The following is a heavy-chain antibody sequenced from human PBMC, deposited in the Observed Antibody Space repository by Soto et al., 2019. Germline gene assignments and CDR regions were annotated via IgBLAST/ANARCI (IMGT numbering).Heavy chain of an antibody. V-gene: IGHV3-9*01. D-gene: IGHD2-21*02. CDR1: EFMFSSYA. CDR2: ISWNSGNI. Sequence: PGGSLRLSCAASEFMFSSYAMTWVRQAPGKGLEWVAGISWNSGNIGFADSVKGRFTISRDNAKNSLYLQMNSLRAEDTAFYYRAKHQDLNCGGDCESGFDYWGQGTLVTVSS. J-gene: IGHJ4*02. CDR3: AKHQDLNCGGDCESGFDY.